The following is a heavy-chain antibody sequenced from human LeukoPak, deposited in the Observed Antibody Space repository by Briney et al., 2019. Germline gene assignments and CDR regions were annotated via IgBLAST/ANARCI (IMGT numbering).Heavy chain of an antibody. Sequence: GASVKVSCKASGYTFTSFGISWVRQAPGQGLEWMGWISVYNGNTNYAQKLQGRVTMTTDTSTSTAYMELRSLRSDDTAVYYCARVREWFGEFRYFDYWGQGTLVTVSS. CDR1: GYTFTSFG. D-gene: IGHD3-10*01. CDR3: ARVREWFGEFRYFDY. CDR2: ISVYNGNT. V-gene: IGHV1-18*01. J-gene: IGHJ4*02.